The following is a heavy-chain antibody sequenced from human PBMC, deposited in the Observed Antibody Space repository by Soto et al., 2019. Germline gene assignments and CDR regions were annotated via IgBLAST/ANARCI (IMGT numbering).Heavy chain of an antibody. CDR1: GGSISTSNW. D-gene: IGHD3-9*01. CDR3: ARSRYLDWLPLDS. CDR2: VYHSGDT. V-gene: IGHV4-4*02. J-gene: IGHJ4*02. Sequence: QVQLQESGPGLVKPSGTLSLTCAVSGGSISTSNWWAWVRQSPGKGLEWLGEVYHSGDTNYNPSLKSRVTVSVDYPKNQFSLKLTSVTAADTAVYFCARSRYLDWLPLDSWGQGTLVTVSS.